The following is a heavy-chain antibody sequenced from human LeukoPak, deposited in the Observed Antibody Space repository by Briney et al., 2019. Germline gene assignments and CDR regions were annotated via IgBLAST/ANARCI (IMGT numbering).Heavy chain of an antibody. CDR1: GFTFRSHG. CDR3: ARDGQNGSPYATDV. CDR2: IWYDGSNE. D-gene: IGHD3-10*01. V-gene: IGHV3-33*01. Sequence: GGSLRLSCAASGFTFRSHGMHWVRQAPGKGLEWVAGIWYDGSNEDYADSVKGRFTISRDNSKNTLYLQMNSLRVEDTAVYYCARDGQNGSPYATDVWGQGTTVTVSS. J-gene: IGHJ6*02.